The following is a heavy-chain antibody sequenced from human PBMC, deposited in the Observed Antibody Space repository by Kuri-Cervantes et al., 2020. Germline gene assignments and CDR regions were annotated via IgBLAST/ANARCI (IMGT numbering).Heavy chain of an antibody. V-gene: IGHV3-23*01. J-gene: IGHJ3*02. CDR2: ISMSGGSK. CDR1: GLTFSSYA. D-gene: IGHD2/OR15-2a*01. Sequence: GGSLRLSCAGSGLTFSSYAMSWVRQAPGKGLEWVSGISMSGGSKFYADSVKGRFSISRDNAKNSLYLQMISLRAEDTAVYYCARSNCNDAFDIWGQGTMVTVSS. CDR3: ARSNCNDAFDI.